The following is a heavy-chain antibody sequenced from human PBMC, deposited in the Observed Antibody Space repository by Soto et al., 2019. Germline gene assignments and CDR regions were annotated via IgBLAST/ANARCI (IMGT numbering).Heavy chain of an antibody. CDR2: ISGSAVST. D-gene: IGHD3-22*01. V-gene: IGHV3-23*01. J-gene: IGHJ4*02. CDR1: GFPFSTYA. CDR3: AKGGSAMIVVVD. Sequence: PGGSLRLSCAASGFPFSTYAMSWVRQAPGKGLEWVSAISGSAVSTDYADSVKGRFTISRDNSKNTLYLQMNSLTAEDTAVYYCAKGGSAMIVVVDSGQGTLVTVSS.